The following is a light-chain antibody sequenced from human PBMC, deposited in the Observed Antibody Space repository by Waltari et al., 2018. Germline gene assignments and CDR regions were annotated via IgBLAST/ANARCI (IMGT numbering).Light chain of an antibody. CDR2: DVS. J-gene: IGLJ2*01. CDR3: CSYAGSYTPHVV. V-gene: IGLV2-11*01. CDR1: SRDVGGYNY. Sequence: QSALTQPRSVSGSPGQSVTISCTGTSRDVGGYNYVSWSQQHPGKAPKPMIYDVSKRPSGVPDRFPGSKAGNPAPPAISGLQAEDEADYYCCSYAGSYTPHVVFGGGTKLTVL.